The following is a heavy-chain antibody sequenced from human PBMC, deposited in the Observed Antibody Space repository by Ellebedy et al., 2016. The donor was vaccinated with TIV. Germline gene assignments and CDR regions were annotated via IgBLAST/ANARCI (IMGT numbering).Heavy chain of an antibody. CDR2: LHPSSGGT. J-gene: IGHJ4*02. Sequence: ASVKVSCKASGYTFTSYDINWVRQATGQGLEWMGWLHPSSGGTNYAQNLQGRVSLTRDTSISTVYMELTRLKPDDTAVYYCAAFPYISTSSAFWGQGTLVTVSS. V-gene: IGHV1-2*02. CDR1: GYTFTSYD. CDR3: AAFPYISTSSAF. D-gene: IGHD2-2*01.